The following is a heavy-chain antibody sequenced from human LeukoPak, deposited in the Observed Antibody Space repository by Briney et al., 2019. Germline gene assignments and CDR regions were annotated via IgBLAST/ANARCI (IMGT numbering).Heavy chain of an antibody. CDR2: ISAYNGNT. V-gene: IGHV1-18*01. J-gene: IGHJ6*02. CDR1: GYTFTSYG. CDR3: ARDKVDYDFWSGYLTRYYYYGMDV. Sequence: ASAKVSCKASGYTFTSYGISWVRQAPGQGLEWMGWISAYNGNTNYAQKLQGRVTMTTDTSTSTAYMELRSLRSDDTAVYYCARDKVDYDFWSGYLTRYYYYGMDVWGQGTTVTVSS. D-gene: IGHD3-3*01.